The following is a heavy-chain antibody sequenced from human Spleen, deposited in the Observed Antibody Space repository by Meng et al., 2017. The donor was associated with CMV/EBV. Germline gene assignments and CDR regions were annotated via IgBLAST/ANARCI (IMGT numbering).Heavy chain of an antibody. J-gene: IGHJ4*02. CDR3: ARVDYYDSSEDY. Sequence: QVQLVQSGAEVKKPGSSVKVSCKASGGTFSSYTISWVRQAPGQGLEWMGRIIPILGIANYAQKFQGRVTITADKSTSTAYMELSSLRSEDTAVYYCARVDYYDSSEDYWGQGTLVTVSS. CDR1: GGTFSSYT. CDR2: IIPILGIA. D-gene: IGHD3-22*01. V-gene: IGHV1-69*02.